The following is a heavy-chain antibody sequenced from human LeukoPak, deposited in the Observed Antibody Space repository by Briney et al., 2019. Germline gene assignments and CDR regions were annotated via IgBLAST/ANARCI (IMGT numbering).Heavy chain of an antibody. CDR1: GYTFTGYY. CDR2: INPNSGGT. CDR3: MRAEGEWLRVPDF. D-gene: IGHD5-12*01. J-gene: IGHJ4*01. Sequence: SVKVSCKASGYTFTGYYIHWVRQAPGQGLEWMGWINPNSGGTINAQNFQGRVTMTRDTSTSTAYMELTRLRSDDTAVYYCMRAEGEWLRVPDFWGHGTLVSVSS. V-gene: IGHV1-2*02.